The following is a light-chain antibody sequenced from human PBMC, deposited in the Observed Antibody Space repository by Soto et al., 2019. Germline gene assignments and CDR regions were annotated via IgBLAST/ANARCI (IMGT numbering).Light chain of an antibody. CDR1: QSVSSY. CDR3: QQRFNWPRFT. V-gene: IGKV3-11*01. Sequence: EIVLTQSPATLSLSPGERATLXCXASQSVSSYLAWYQQKPGQAPRLLIYDASNRATGIPARFSGGGSGTDFTLTISSLEPQDFAVYYCQQRFNWPRFTFGQGTKLEIK. J-gene: IGKJ2*01. CDR2: DAS.